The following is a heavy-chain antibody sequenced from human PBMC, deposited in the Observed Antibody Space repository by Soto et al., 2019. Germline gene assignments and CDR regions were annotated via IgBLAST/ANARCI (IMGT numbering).Heavy chain of an antibody. CDR1: GYTFTSYY. CDR2: INPSGGCT. CDR3: AREGGGHYYGSGSPYYYYGMDV. V-gene: IGHV1-46*01. J-gene: IGHJ6*02. Sequence: GASVKVSCKASGYTFTSYYMHWVRQAPGQGLEWMGIINPSGGCTSYAQKFQGRVTITADESTSTAYMELSSLRSEDTAVYYCAREGGGHYYGSGSPYYYYGMDVWGQGTTVTVSS. D-gene: IGHD3-10*01.